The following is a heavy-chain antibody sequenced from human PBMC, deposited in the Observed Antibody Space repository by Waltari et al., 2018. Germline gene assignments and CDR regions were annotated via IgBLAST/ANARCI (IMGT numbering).Heavy chain of an antibody. CDR2: IRSKDYGGTT. D-gene: IGHD3-3*01. V-gene: IGHV3-49*03. Sequence: EVQLVESGGGLVQPGRSLRLSCTASGFTFGDYAMSLFRQAPGKGLEWGGFIRSKDYGGTTEYAASVKGRFNISRDDSKSIAYLQMNSLKTEDTAVYYCTRGNFDFWSGFLDYWGQGTLVTVSS. J-gene: IGHJ4*02. CDR3: TRGNFDFWSGFLDY. CDR1: GFTFGDYA.